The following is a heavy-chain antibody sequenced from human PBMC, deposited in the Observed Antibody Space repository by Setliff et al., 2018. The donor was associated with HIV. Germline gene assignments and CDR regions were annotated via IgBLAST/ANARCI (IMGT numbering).Heavy chain of an antibody. CDR2: IYAAGTTT. V-gene: IGHV3-23*03. J-gene: IGHJ5*02. Sequence: GGSLRLSCAASGFSFSSYAMNWVRQAPGKGLEWVSFIYAAGTTTYYTDSVKGRFTISRDNSKSTLYLQMNSLRAEDTAVYYCAKGSGVLPDPWGQGTLVTVPQ. D-gene: IGHD2-8*01. CDR3: AKGSGVLPDP. CDR1: GFSFSSYA.